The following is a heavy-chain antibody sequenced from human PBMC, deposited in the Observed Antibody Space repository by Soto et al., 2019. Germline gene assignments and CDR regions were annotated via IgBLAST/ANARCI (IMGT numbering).Heavy chain of an antibody. Sequence: GGSLRLSCAASGFTFSSYAMSWVRQAPGKGLEWVSAISPSGGNTYYADSVKGRFTISRDNSKNTLYLQMYSLRAEDTAVYYYAKGRSNDLLDSWGQGSLVTVSS. V-gene: IGHV3-23*01. CDR2: ISPSGGNT. D-gene: IGHD2-8*01. J-gene: IGHJ4*02. CDR1: GFTFSSYA. CDR3: AKGRSNDLLDS.